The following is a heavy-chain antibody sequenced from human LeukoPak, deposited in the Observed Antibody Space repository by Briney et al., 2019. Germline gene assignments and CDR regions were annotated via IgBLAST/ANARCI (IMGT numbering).Heavy chain of an antibody. V-gene: IGHV4-59*01. CDR3: ARRSYYDFWSGYYSSVGKRDYYYYMDV. Sequence: SXTLSLACTASGGSISSYYWSWIRQPPGKGLEWIGYIYYSGSTNYNPSLKIRVTISVDTSKNQFSLKLSPVSAADTAVYYCARRSYYDFWSGYYSSVGKRDYYYYMDVWGKGTTVTVSS. CDR1: GGSISSYY. CDR2: IYYSGST. D-gene: IGHD3-3*01. J-gene: IGHJ6*03.